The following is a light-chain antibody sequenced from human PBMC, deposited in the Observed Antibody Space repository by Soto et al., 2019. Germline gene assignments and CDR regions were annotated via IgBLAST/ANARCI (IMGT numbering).Light chain of an antibody. CDR2: DAS. J-gene: IGKJ1*01. CDR1: QSVSW. V-gene: IGKV1-5*01. CDR3: QQYNSYWT. Sequence: MTQSPATLSVSPGERATLSCRASQSVSWLAWYQQKPGKAPKLLIYDASSLESGVPSRFSGSGSGTEFTLTISSLQPDDFATYYCQQYNSYWTFGQGTKVDNK.